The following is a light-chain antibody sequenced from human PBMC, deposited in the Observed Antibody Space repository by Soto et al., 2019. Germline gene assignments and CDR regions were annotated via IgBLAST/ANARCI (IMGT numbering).Light chain of an antibody. V-gene: IGLV1-40*01. CDR1: RSNIGAGYE. J-gene: IGLJ2*01. CDR2: GNS. CDR3: QSYDSSLSVV. Sequence: QSVLTQPPSVSGAPGQRITISCTGSRSNIGAGYEVHWYQQLPGTAPKLLIYGNSNRPSGVPDRFSGSKSGTSASLAITGLQAEDEADYYCQSYDSSLSVVFGGRTKLTVL.